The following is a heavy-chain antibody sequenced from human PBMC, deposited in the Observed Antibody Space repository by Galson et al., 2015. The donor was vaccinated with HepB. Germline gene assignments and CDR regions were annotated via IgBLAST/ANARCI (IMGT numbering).Heavy chain of an antibody. CDR3: ARDRTEGIAIRGWFDP. CDR2: ISYDGSNK. D-gene: IGHD6-13*01. Sequence: SLRLSCAASGFTFSSYVMHWVRQAPGKGLEWVAVISYDGSNKYYADSVKGRFTISRDNSKNTLYLQMNSLRAEDTAVYYCARDRTEGIAIRGWFDPWGQGTLVTVSS. CDR1: GFTFSSYV. V-gene: IGHV3-30-3*01. J-gene: IGHJ5*02.